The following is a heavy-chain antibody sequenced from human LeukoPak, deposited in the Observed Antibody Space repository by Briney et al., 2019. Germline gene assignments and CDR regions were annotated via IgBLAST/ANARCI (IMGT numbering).Heavy chain of an antibody. CDR2: IIPIFDTA. Sequence: SVKVSCKASGGTFTSYGISWVRQAPGQGLEWMGGIIPIFDTANYAQKFQGRVTITADESTSTAYMELSRLRSEDTAVCYCARDARGSYSQGYFDYWGQGTLVTVSS. V-gene: IGHV1-69*13. J-gene: IGHJ4*02. D-gene: IGHD1-26*01. CDR3: ARDARGSYSQGYFDY. CDR1: GGTFTSYG.